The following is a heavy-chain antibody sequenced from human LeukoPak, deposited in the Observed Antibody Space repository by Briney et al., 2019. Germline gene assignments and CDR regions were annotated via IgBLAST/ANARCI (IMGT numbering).Heavy chain of an antibody. CDR1: GFTFSSYW. CDR2: VNTDGSST. D-gene: IGHD6-13*01. V-gene: IGHV3-74*01. J-gene: IGHJ4*02. Sequence: GGSLRLSCAASGFTFSSYWMHWVRQAPGKGLVWVSRVNTDGSSTSYADSVKGRFTVSRDNAKSTLYLQMNSLRDEDTAVYYCARGSYSSSWYSVYYWGQGTLVTVSS. CDR3: ARGSYSSSWYSVYY.